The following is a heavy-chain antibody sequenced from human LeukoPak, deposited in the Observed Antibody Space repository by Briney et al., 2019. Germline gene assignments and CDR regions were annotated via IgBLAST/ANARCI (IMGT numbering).Heavy chain of an antibody. CDR1: GYTFTSYA. J-gene: IGHJ4*02. D-gene: IGHD5-18*01. CDR3: ARAGGYSYGLYFDY. Sequence: ASVKVSCKASGYTFTSYAINWVRQATGQGLEWMGWMNPNIGNTGYAQKFQGRVTITRNTSISTAYMELSSLRSEDTAVYYCARAGGYSYGLYFDYWGQGTLVTVSS. V-gene: IGHV1-8*03. CDR2: MNPNIGNT.